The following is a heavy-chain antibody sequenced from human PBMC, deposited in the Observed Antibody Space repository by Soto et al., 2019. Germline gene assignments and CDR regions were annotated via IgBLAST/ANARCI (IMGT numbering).Heavy chain of an antibody. J-gene: IGHJ4*02. V-gene: IGHV3-30-3*01. CDR1: GFTFSSCA. CDR2: ISYDGSNK. D-gene: IGHD1-26*01. CDR3: ARDFGSLGATIDY. Sequence: HPVGSLRLSCAASGFTFSSCAMHWVRQAPGKGLDWVAVISYDGSNKYYADSVKGRFTISRDNSKNTLYLQMISLRAEDTAVYYCARDFGSLGATIDYWGQGTLVTVSS.